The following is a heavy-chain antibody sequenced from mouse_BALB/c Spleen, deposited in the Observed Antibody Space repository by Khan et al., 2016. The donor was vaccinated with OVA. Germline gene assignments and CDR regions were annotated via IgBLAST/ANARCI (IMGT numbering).Heavy chain of an antibody. V-gene: IGHV5-6-4*01. J-gene: IGHJ2*01. Sequence: EVELVESGGGLVRPGGSLKLSCAASGFSFSSYSMSWVRQPPEKRLEWVATISSGGTYTYYPDSVKGRFTISRDNAKNTLYLQMSSLKSEETAMFYCTRHRGYYGTNHYFDYWGQGTTLTVSS. CDR1: GFSFSSYS. D-gene: IGHD1-1*01. CDR3: TRHRGYYGTNHYFDY. CDR2: ISSGGTYT.